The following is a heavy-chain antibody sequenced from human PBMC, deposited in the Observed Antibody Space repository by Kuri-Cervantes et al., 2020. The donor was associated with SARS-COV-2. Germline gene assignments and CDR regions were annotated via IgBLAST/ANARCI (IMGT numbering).Heavy chain of an antibody. Sequence: GSLRLSCAVYGGSFSGYYWSWIRQPPGKGLEWIGEINHSGSTNYNPSLKSRVTISVDTSKNQFSLKLSSVTAADTAVYYCARESSYITIFGVVTRYGMDVWGQGTTVTVSS. J-gene: IGHJ6*02. V-gene: IGHV4-34*01. CDR2: INHSGST. D-gene: IGHD3-3*01. CDR3: ARESSYITIFGVVTRYGMDV. CDR1: GGSFSGYY.